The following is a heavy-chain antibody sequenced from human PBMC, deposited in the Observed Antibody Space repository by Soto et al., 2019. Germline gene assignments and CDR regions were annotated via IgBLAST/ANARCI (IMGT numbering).Heavy chain of an antibody. Sequence: GGSLRLSCATSGFTFDGYAMHWVRQAPGKGLEWVSGISWNSGSIGYADSVKGRFTISRDNAKNSLYLQMNSLRAEDTAVYYCAKDRAAGSGSSNDAFDVWGQGTMVTVSS. CDR3: AKDRAAGSGSSNDAFDV. CDR1: GFTFDGYA. V-gene: IGHV3-9*01. J-gene: IGHJ3*01. D-gene: IGHD3-10*01. CDR2: ISWNSGSI.